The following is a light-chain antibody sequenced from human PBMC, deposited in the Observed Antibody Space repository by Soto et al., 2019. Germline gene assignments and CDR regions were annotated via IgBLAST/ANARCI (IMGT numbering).Light chain of an antibody. CDR1: QSVSSN. Sequence: EIVMTQSPATLSVSPGERATLSCRASQSVSSNLAWYQQKPGQAPRLLIYGASTRATGIPARFRGSGSGTEFTLTISSLQSEDFAVYYCQQYNEWPPWTLGQGTKVEIK. CDR3: QQYNEWPPWT. CDR2: GAS. V-gene: IGKV3-15*01. J-gene: IGKJ1*01.